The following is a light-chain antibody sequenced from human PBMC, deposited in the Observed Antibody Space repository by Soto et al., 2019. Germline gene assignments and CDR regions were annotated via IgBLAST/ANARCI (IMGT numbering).Light chain of an antibody. Sequence: DIQMTQSPSTLSASVGDRVTIICRASQSISSWLAWYQQKPGTAPKLLIYHASTLESGVPSRFSGSGSGTEFTLTISSLQPDDFATYYCQQYMSYSFGQGTMV. CDR3: QQYMSYS. V-gene: IGKV1-5*02. CDR1: QSISSW. CDR2: HAS. J-gene: IGKJ1*01.